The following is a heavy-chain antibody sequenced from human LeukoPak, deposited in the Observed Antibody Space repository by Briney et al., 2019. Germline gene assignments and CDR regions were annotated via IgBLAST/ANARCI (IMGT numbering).Heavy chain of an antibody. CDR3: ARDRRSGSNYFDY. CDR2: ISNSGSST. J-gene: IGHJ4*02. CDR1: GFTFSSYA. Sequence: GGSLRLSCVASGFTFSSYAMSWVRQAQGKGLERVSGISNSGSSTYYTDSVKGRFTISRDNSKNTLYLQMNSLRDEDTAVFYCARDRRSGSNYFDYWGQGTLVTVSS. D-gene: IGHD1-26*01. V-gene: IGHV3-23*01.